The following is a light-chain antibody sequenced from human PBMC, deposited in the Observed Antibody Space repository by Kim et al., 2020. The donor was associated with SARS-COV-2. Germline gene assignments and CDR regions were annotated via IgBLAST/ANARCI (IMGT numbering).Light chain of an antibody. CDR2: AAS. V-gene: IGKV1-39*01. CDR3: QQSNITPIT. Sequence: DIQMTQSPSSLSASVGDRVTITCRASQSISIYLNWYQQKPGKAPKLLIYAASNLQSGVPSRFSGSGSGTEFTLTISSLQPEDFATYYCQQSNITPITFGRGTQLEIK. CDR1: QSISIY. J-gene: IGKJ5*01.